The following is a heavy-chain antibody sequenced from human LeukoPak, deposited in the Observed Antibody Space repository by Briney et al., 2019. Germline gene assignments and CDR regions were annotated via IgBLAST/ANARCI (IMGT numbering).Heavy chain of an antibody. CDR2: ISYDGSNK. V-gene: IGHV3-30-3*01. J-gene: IGHJ6*02. CDR1: GFTFSSYA. Sequence: GGSLRLSCAASGFTFSSYAMHWVRQAPGKGLEWVAVISYDGSNKYYADSVKGRFTISRDNSKNTLYLQMNSLRAEDTAVYYCARDGRGHYCYYSGMDVWGQGTTVTVSS. D-gene: IGHD2-21*02. CDR3: ARDGRGHYCYYSGMDV.